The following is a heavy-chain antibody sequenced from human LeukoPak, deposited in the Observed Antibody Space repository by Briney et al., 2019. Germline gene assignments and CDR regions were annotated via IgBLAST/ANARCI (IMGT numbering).Heavy chain of an antibody. CDR1: GFTFSDYY. J-gene: IGHJ4*02. D-gene: IGHD6-6*01. Sequence: GGSLRLSCTASGFTFSDYYMSWIRQAPGKGLEWVSYISSSGSTIYYADSVKGRFTISRDNAKNSLYLQMNSLRAEDTAVYYCARESSSSAGYFDYWGQGTLVTVSS. CDR2: ISSSGSTI. CDR3: ARESSSSAGYFDY. V-gene: IGHV3-11*01.